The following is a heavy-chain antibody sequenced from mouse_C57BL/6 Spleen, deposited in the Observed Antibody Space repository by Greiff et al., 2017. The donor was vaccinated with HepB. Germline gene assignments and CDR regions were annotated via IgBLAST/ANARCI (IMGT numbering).Heavy chain of an antibody. J-gene: IGHJ4*01. Sequence: ESGPGLVKPSQSLSLTCSVTGYSITSGYYWNWIRQFPGNKLEWMGYISYDGSNNYNPSLKNRISITRDTSTNQFFLKLNSVTTEDTATYYCARVKIYYDYDDAMDYWGQGTSVTVSS. CDR1: GYSITSGYY. CDR2: ISYDGSN. CDR3: ARVKIYYDYDDAMDY. D-gene: IGHD2-4*01. V-gene: IGHV3-6*01.